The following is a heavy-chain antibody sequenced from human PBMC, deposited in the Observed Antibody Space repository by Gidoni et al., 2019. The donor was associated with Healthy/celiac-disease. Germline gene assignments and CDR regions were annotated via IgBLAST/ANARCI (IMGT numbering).Heavy chain of an antibody. D-gene: IGHD6-6*01. Sequence: EVQLVESGGGLVQPGRSLRPPCAASGFTFDDYAMHWVRQAPGKGLGWVSGISWNSGSIGYADSGKGRFTISRDNAKNSLYLQMNSLRAEDTALYYCAKSLRSSSSPRWELPNYYYYYGMDVWGQGTTVTVSS. V-gene: IGHV3-9*01. CDR1: GFTFDDYA. CDR3: AKSLRSSSSPRWELPNYYYYYGMDV. J-gene: IGHJ6*02. CDR2: ISWNSGSI.